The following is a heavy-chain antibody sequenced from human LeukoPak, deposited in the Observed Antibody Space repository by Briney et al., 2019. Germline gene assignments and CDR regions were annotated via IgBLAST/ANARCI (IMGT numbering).Heavy chain of an antibody. D-gene: IGHD5-24*01. CDR2: ISPGDSDT. CDR1: GYSFTSYW. J-gene: IGHJ3*02. CDR3: ARWEMATSPLDAFDI. Sequence: GESLKISCKGSGYSFTSYWIGWVRQMPGKGLEWMGIISPGDSDTRYSPSFQGQVTISADKSISTAYLQWSSLKASDTAMYYCARWEMATSPLDAFDIWGQGTMVTVSS. V-gene: IGHV5-51*01.